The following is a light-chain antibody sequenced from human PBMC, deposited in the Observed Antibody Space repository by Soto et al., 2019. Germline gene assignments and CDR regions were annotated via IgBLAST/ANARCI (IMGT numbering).Light chain of an antibody. CDR2: HAS. CDR1: EDISNW. Sequence: DIQMTQSPSTLSASIGDRVTIACRASEDISNWLAWYQQKPGKAPKLLIFHASSLESGVPSRLSGSGSGTEFSPTIRSLQSDDFATYYCQQYNNYPTFGQGTKVDIK. V-gene: IGKV1-5*01. J-gene: IGKJ1*01. CDR3: QQYNNYPT.